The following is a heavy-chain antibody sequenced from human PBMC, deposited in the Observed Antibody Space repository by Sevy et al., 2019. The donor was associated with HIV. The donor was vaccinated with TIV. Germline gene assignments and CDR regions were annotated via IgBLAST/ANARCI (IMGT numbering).Heavy chain of an antibody. V-gene: IGHV3-30*14. J-gene: IGHJ4*02. D-gene: IGHD1-26*01. CDR1: GFTFSSYT. CDR3: ARDLALSGSYSWLAY. Sequence: GGSLRLSCAASGFTFSSYTMHWVRQAPGKGLELVAFMSYDGGRKYYADSVKGRFTISRDNSKNTLYLQMNKLRAEETAVFYCARDLALSGSYSWLAYWGQGTLVTVSS. CDR2: MSYDGGRK.